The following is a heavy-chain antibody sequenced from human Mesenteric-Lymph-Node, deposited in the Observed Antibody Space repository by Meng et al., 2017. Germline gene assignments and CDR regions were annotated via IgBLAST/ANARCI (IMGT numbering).Heavy chain of an antibody. V-gene: IGHV3-30*04. CDR2: ISYDGSNK. CDR1: GFTFSSYA. J-gene: IGHJ4*02. Sequence: GESLKISCAASGFTFSSYAMHWVRQAPGKGLEWVAVISYDGSNKYYADSVKGRFTISRGNSKNTLYLQMNSLRAEDTAVYYCARGLKAYYYDSSGYYYGVRGGFFDYWGQGTLVTVSS. D-gene: IGHD3-22*01. CDR3: ARGLKAYYYDSSGYYYGVRGGFFDY.